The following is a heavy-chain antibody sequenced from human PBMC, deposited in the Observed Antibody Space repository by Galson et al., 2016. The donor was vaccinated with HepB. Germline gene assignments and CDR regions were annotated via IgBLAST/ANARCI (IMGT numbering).Heavy chain of an antibody. D-gene: IGHD6-13*01. V-gene: IGHV4-30-2*01. CDR2: INHSGST. CDR1: GVSISSVDYS. J-gene: IGHJ6*02. CDR3: ARGPYSSPVVGMDV. Sequence: TLSLTCTVSGVSISSVDYSCNWIRQPPGKGLEWIGEINHSGSTNYNPSLKSRVTISVDSSKNQFSLKLTSVTAADTAVYYCARGPYSSPVVGMDVWGQGTTVTVSS.